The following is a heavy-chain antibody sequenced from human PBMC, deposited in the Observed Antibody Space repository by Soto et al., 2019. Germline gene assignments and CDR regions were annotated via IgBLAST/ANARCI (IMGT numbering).Heavy chain of an antibody. CDR1: GFSLSTVGVG. J-gene: IGHJ5*02. CDR2: IYWDDDK. CDR3: AHRPTSGRLYGSGSLNWFDP. Sequence: QITLKESGPTVVKPTQTLTLTCTFSGFSLSTVGVGVGWIRQPPGKALEWLALIYWDDDKRYSPSLRNKLIISKDTSKNQVVLKMTNVDPVDTATYYCAHRPTSGRLYGSGSLNWFDPWGQGTLVTVSS. V-gene: IGHV2-5*02. D-gene: IGHD3-10*01.